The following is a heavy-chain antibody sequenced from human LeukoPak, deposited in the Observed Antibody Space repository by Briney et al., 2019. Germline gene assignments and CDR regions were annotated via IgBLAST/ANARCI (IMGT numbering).Heavy chain of an antibody. CDR1: GGSISSSPYY. J-gene: IGHJ4*02. V-gene: IGHV4-39*02. CDR2: IYYSESN. D-gene: IGHD1-26*01. Sequence: PSETLSLTCTVSGGSISSSPYYWRWIRQPPGKALEWIGGIYYSESNSYNPSLKSPVTISVDTSKKHFSLTQDSVAAAEPAVDYCARIASDSGISYFDYWGQGTLVTVSS. CDR3: ARIASDSGISYFDY.